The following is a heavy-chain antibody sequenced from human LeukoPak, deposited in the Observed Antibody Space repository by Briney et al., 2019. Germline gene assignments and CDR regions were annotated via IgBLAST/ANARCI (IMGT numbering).Heavy chain of an antibody. D-gene: IGHD5-12*01. CDR2: IYTSGTS. CDR1: GGSISSGDYY. Sequence: PSETLSLTCTVSGGSISSGDYYWNWIRQPAGRGLEWIGRIYTSGTSTCNPSLESRVTISMDTSQNQFSVNLSGVTATDTAVYYCARDRGYRANERNWYFDSWGRGTPVTVSS. CDR3: ARDRGYRANERNWYFDS. J-gene: IGHJ2*01. V-gene: IGHV4-61*02.